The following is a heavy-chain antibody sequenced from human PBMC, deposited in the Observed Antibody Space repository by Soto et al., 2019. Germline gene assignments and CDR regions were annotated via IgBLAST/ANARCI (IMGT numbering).Heavy chain of an antibody. V-gene: IGHV4-4*07. CDR3: ARDIASYAYGEGY. Sequence: LSLTCTVSGGSINSYWWSWIRQPAGKGLEWIGRVYSSGTTDYNPSLNSRATMSVETSKNQFSLKLSSVTAADTAVYYCARDIASYAYGEGYWGQGIQVTVSS. J-gene: IGHJ4*02. CDR2: VYSSGTT. CDR1: GGSINSYW. D-gene: IGHD2-21*01.